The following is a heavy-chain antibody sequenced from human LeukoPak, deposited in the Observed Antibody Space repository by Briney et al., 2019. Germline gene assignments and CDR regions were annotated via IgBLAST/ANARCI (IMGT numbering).Heavy chain of an antibody. CDR2: ISSSGGNT. D-gene: IGHD6-13*01. V-gene: IGHV3-23*01. CDR3: AKVDSSSWSH. Sequence: GGSLRLSCAASGFTFSSYAMTWVRQAPGKGLEWVSVISSSGGNTYYADSVKGRFTISRDNSKNTLYLQMNSLRAEDTAVYYCAKVDSSSWSHWGQGALVTVSS. CDR1: GFTFSSYA. J-gene: IGHJ4*02.